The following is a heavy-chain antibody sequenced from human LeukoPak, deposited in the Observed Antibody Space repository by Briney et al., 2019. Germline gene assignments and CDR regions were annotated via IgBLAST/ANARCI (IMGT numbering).Heavy chain of an antibody. V-gene: IGHV4-34*01. Sequence: SETLSLTCAVYGGSFSGYYWSWIRQPPGKGLEWIGEINHSGSTNYNPSLKSRVTISVDTSKNQFSLKLSSVTAADTAVYYCARVSESGSSSPFDYWGQGTLATVSS. D-gene: IGHD1-26*01. CDR3: ARVSESGSSSPFDY. CDR1: GGSFSGYY. J-gene: IGHJ4*02. CDR2: INHSGST.